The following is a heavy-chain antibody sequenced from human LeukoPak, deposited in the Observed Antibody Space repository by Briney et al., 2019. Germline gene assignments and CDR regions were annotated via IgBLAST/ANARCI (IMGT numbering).Heavy chain of an antibody. CDR3: TSQPWDYYDSSGYSFDY. CDR2: IRSKANSYAT. J-gene: IGHJ4*02. V-gene: IGHV3-73*01. Sequence: QTGGSLRLSCAASGFTFSGSAMHWVRQASGKGLEWVGRIRSKANSYATAYAASVKGRFTISRDDSKNTAYLQMNSLKTEDPAVYYCTSQPWDYYDSSGYSFDYWGQGTLVTVSS. CDR1: GFTFSGSA. D-gene: IGHD3-22*01.